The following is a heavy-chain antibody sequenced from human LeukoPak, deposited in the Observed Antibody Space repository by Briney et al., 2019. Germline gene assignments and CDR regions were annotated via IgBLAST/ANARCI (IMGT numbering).Heavy chain of an antibody. V-gene: IGHV1-2*02. Sequence: ASVKVSCKASGYTFTGYYMHWVRQAPGQGLEWMGWINPNSGGTNYAQKFQGRVTMTRDTSISTAYMELSRLRSDDTAVYYCARGTLNSGGNPWSYYYYYMDVWGKGTTVTVSS. J-gene: IGHJ6*03. D-gene: IGHD4-23*01. CDR2: INPNSGGT. CDR3: ARGTLNSGGNPWSYYYYYMDV. CDR1: GYTFTGYY.